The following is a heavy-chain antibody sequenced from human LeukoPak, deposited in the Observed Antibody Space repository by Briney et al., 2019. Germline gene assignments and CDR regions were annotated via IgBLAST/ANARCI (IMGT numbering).Heavy chain of an antibody. CDR1: VGSISSTNW. D-gene: IGHD2-15*01. CDR2: IYHSGST. CDR3: TRVVVVVATPVKYFDY. J-gene: IGHJ4*02. Sequence: SETLSLTCAVSVGSISSTNWWSWVRQPPGKGLEWIGGIYHSGSTNYNPSLKSRVTISVDKSKNQFSLKLSSVTAADTAVYYCTRVVVVVATPVKYFDYWGQGTLVTVSS. V-gene: IGHV4-4*02.